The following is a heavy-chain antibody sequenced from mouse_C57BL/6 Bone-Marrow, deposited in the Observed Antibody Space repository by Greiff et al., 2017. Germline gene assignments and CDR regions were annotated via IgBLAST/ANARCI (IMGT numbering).Heavy chain of an antibody. CDR2: ISYSGST. CDR1: GYSITSGYD. J-gene: IGHJ3*01. Sequence: VQLKESGPGMVKPSQSLSLTCTVTGYSITSGYDWHWIRHFPGNKLEWMGYISYSGSTNYNPSLKSRISITHDTSKNHFFLKLNSVTTEDTATYYCARESGDGLAYWGQGTLVTVSA. CDR3: ARESGDGLAY. D-gene: IGHD1-3*01. V-gene: IGHV3-1*01.